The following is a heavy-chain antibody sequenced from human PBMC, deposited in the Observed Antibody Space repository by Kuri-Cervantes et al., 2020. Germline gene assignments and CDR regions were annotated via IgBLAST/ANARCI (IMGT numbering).Heavy chain of an antibody. CDR1: GFTFSTYA. CDR2: ISGSGGST. V-gene: IGHV3-23*01. D-gene: IGHD5-18*01. Sequence: GGSLRLSCAASGFTFSTYAMTWVRQAPGKGLEWVSAISGSGGSTYYADSVKGRFTISRDKSKNTMYLQMNSLRAEDTAIYYCAKDSYSTFPRYGMDVWGQETTVTVSS. CDR3: AKDSYSTFPRYGMDV. J-gene: IGHJ6*02.